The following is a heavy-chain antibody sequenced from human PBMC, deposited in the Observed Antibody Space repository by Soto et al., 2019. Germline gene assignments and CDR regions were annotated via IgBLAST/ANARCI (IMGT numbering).Heavy chain of an antibody. CDR3: ARHEVTTYYYDSSDAFDI. CDR1: GYSFTSYW. D-gene: IGHD3-22*01. V-gene: IGHV5-51*01. Sequence: GESLQISCKGSGYSFTSYWIGCVRQMPGKGLEWMGIIYPGDSDTRYSPSFQGQVTISADKSISTAYLQWSSLKASDTAMYYCARHEVTTYYYDSSDAFDIWGEGTMVTVS. CDR2: IYPGDSDT. J-gene: IGHJ3*02.